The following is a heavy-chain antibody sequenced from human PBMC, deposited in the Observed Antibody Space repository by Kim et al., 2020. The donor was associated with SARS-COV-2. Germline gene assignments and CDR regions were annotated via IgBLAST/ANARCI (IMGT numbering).Heavy chain of an antibody. J-gene: IGHJ4*02. V-gene: IGHV3-33*01. CDR3: ARDPDSSGTLDY. Sequence: YYADSVKGRVTISRDKSKNTLYLQMNSLRAEDTAVYYCARDPDSSGTLDYLGQGTLVTVSS. D-gene: IGHD6-19*01.